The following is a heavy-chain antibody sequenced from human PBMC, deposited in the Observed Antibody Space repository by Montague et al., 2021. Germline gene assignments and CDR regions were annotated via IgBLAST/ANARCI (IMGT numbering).Heavy chain of an antibody. J-gene: IGHJ4*02. D-gene: IGHD2-8*01. CDR1: RGSISSFS. CDR3: ARRGRPMGLYHFDY. CDR2: LYDSGDT. Sequence: SETLSLTCIVSRGSISSFSWAWIRQAPGKALEWIGHLYDSGDTYYNPSLHSRLTFSLDTSRNQFFLRLTSVTAADTAVYYRARRGRPMGLYHFDYWGQGTLVTVSS. V-gene: IGHV4-59*03.